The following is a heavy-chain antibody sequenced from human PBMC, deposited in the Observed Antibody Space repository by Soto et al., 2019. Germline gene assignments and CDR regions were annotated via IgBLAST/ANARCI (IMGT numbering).Heavy chain of an antibody. CDR3: ARDLRGGEDLPPNWFDP. CDR2: IIPIFGTA. J-gene: IGHJ5*02. Sequence: SVKVSCKASGGTFSSYAISWVRQAPGQGLEWMGGIIPIFGTANYAQKFQGRVTITADESTSTAYMELSSLRSEDTAVYYCARDLRGGEDLPPNWFDPWGQGTLVTVSS. CDR1: GGTFSSYA. V-gene: IGHV1-69*13. D-gene: IGHD2-21*01.